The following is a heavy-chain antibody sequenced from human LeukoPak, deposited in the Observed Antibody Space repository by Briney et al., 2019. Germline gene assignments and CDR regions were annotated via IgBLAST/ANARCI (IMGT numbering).Heavy chain of an antibody. CDR2: IWYDGSNK. V-gene: IGHV3-33*01. D-gene: IGHD3-22*01. CDR1: GFTFSSYG. J-gene: IGHJ4*02. Sequence: GGSLRLSCAASGFTFSSYGMHWVRQAPGKGLEWVAVIWYDGSNKYYADSVKGRFTISRDNSKNTLYLQMNSLRAEDTAVYYCARAGTYHYDSSGYGYWGQGTLVTVSS. CDR3: ARAGTYHYDSSGYGY.